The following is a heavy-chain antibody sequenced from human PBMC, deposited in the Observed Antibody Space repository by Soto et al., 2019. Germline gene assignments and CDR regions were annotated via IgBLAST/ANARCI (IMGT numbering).Heavy chain of an antibody. CDR3: ALSQHGDSDAFDY. CDR1: GGSFSGYY. J-gene: IGHJ3*01. D-gene: IGHD4-17*01. V-gene: IGHV4-34*01. Sequence: QVQLQQLGAGLLMPSETLSLTCAVYGGSFSGYYWGWIRQPPGKGLEWIGEINHSGSTNYNPSLKSRLTISIDTSTNHYSPTLNSVNAAVTAEYYCALSQHGDSDAFDYWVQGTMLTASS. CDR2: INHSGST.